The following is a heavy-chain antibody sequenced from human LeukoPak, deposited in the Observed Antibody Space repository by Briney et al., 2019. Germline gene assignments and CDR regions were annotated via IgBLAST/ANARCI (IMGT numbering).Heavy chain of an antibody. Sequence: ASVKVSCKASGYAFTSYYMHWVRQAPGQGLEWMGIINPSGGSTSYAQKFQGRVTMTRDTSTSTVYMELSSLGSEDTAVYYCAGWSVDTAMVSDWFDPWGQGTLVTVSS. D-gene: IGHD5-18*01. V-gene: IGHV1-46*01. CDR2: INPSGGST. J-gene: IGHJ5*02. CDR1: GYAFTSYY. CDR3: AGWSVDTAMVSDWFDP.